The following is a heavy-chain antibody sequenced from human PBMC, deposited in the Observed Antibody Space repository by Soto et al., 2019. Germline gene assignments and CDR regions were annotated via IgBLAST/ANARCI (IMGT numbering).Heavy chain of an antibody. D-gene: IGHD3-22*01. CDR2: ISSRSDYI. J-gene: IGHJ4*02. CDR1: GFTFSTYS. CDR3: GFDSSSYYCPDC. V-gene: IGHV3-21*01. Sequence: PGGSLRLSCAASGFTFSTYSMNWVRQGPGKGLEWVSSISSRSDYIYYGDSVKGRFTISRDNAKNSLFLQMNSLRAADTAVYYWGFDSSSYYCPDCWGKGTLVAV.